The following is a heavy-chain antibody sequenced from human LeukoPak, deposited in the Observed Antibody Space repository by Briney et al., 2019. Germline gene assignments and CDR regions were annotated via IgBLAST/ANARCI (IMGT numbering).Heavy chain of an antibody. CDR3: AKNGQSGFSFDP. V-gene: IGHV4-34*01. Sequence: SETLSLTCAVYGGSFIGGYWSWIRQPPGKGLEWIGEGDQRGGTKYSPSLKGRVTISADSSKNQFSLKLYYVSAADTAVYYCAKNGQSGFSFDPWGQGTLVTVSS. CDR2: GDQRGGT. J-gene: IGHJ5*02. D-gene: IGHD3-3*01. CDR1: GGSFIGGY.